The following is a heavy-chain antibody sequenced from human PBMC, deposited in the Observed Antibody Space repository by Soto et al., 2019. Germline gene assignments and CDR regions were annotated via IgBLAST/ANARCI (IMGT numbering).Heavy chain of an antibody. CDR1: GFTFSSYA. Sequence: GGSLKLSCAASGFTFSSYAISWVRPAPGKGLEWGSAISGSGGSTYYADSFKGLFTISRDNSKNTLYLQMNSLRAEDTAVYYCAKDLTTVTTGWFDPWGQGTLVTVSS. D-gene: IGHD4-17*01. V-gene: IGHV3-23*01. CDR2: ISGSGGST. CDR3: AKDLTTVTTGWFDP. J-gene: IGHJ5*02.